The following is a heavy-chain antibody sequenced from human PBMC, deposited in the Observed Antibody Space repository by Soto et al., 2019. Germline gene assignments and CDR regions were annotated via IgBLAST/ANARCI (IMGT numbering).Heavy chain of an antibody. J-gene: IGHJ5*02. D-gene: IGHD2-15*01. CDR3: ARSMGLYCSGGSCYGGDWFDP. Sequence: QVQLQESGPGLVKPSETLSLTCTVSGGSINSYYWSWIRQPPGKGLEWIGYIYYSGSTNYNPSLKSRVTISVDTSKNQFSLKLSSVTAADTAVYYCARSMGLYCSGGSCYGGDWFDPWGQGTLVTVSS. CDR2: IYYSGST. CDR1: GGSINSYY. V-gene: IGHV4-59*01.